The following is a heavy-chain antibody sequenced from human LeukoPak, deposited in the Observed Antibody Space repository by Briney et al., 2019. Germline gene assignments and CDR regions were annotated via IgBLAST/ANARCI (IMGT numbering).Heavy chain of an antibody. CDR2: IYYSGST. J-gene: IGHJ4*02. D-gene: IGHD1-26*01. V-gene: IGHV4-59*01. CDR3: ARSSLMVGATLFDY. CDR1: GGSISSYY. Sequence: SSETLSLTCTVSGGSISSYYWSWIRQPPGKGLEWIGYIYYSGSTNYNPSLKSRVTISVDTSKNQFSLKLSSVTAADTAVYYCARSSLMVGATLFDYWGQGTLVTVSS.